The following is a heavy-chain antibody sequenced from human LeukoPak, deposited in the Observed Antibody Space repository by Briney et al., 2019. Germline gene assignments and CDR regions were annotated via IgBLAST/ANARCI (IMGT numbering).Heavy chain of an antibody. D-gene: IGHD3-22*01. CDR3: ATQANYYDSSGYYTGGFDY. V-gene: IGHV1-69*13. Sequence: ASVKVSCKASGGTFSSYAISWVRQAPGQGLEWMGGIIPIFGTANYAQKFQGRVTITADESTSTAYMELSSLRSEDTAVYYCATQANYYDSSGYYTGGFDYWGQGTLVTVSS. J-gene: IGHJ4*02. CDR1: GGTFSSYA. CDR2: IIPIFGTA.